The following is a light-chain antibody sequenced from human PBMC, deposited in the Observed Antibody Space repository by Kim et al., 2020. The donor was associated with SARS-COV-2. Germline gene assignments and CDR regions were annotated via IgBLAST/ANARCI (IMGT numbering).Light chain of an antibody. CDR3: QQYAGSRLT. Sequence: SPGERATLCCRARQSVRNGYLAWYQQRPGQAPRLLIYGASDRAAGIPVRFSGSGSGTDFTLTIRRLEPEDFAVYYCQQYAGSRLTFGGGTKVDIK. J-gene: IGKJ4*01. CDR2: GAS. CDR1: QSVRNGY. V-gene: IGKV3-20*01.